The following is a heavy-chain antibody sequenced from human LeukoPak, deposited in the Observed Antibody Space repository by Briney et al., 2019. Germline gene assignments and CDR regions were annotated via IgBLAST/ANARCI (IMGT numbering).Heavy chain of an antibody. V-gene: IGHV3-66*02. D-gene: IGHD3-3*01. CDR2: IYSGGST. CDR3: ARSITIFGVVDY. Sequence: GGSLRLSCAASGFTVSSNYMSWVRQAPGKGLEWVSVIYSGGSTYYADSVKGRFTISRDNSKNTLYRQMNSLRAEDTAVYYCARSITIFGVVDYWGQGTLVTVSS. J-gene: IGHJ4*02. CDR1: GFTVSSNY.